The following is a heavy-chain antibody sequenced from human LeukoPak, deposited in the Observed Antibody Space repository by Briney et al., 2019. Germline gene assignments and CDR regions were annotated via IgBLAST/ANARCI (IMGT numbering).Heavy chain of an antibody. Sequence: ASVKVSCKSSGGTFNNFALNWVRQAPGQGLEWMGGIIPLFGTTNCVPNFQGRVTFTADASTNTAYMELRSLTFEDTAMFYCARRKYTGSDFGAFDIWGQGTMVTVSS. V-gene: IGHV1-69*13. D-gene: IGHD5-12*01. CDR2: IIPLFGTT. J-gene: IGHJ3*02. CDR3: ARRKYTGSDFGAFDI. CDR1: GGTFNNFA.